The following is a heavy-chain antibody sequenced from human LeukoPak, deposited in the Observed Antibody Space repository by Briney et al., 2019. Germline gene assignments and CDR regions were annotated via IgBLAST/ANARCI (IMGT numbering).Heavy chain of an antibody. CDR2: ISPNSGGT. D-gene: IGHD6-19*01. V-gene: IGHV1-2*02. CDR1: GYTFTGYY. J-gene: IGHJ4*02. CDR3: VREIYSSGWGPGY. Sequence: ASVKVSCKASGYTFTGYYMHWVRQAPGQGLEWMGWISPNSGGTNYAQKFQGRVTMTRDTSISTAYMELSRLRSDDTAVYYCVREIYSSGWGPGYWGQGTLVTVSS.